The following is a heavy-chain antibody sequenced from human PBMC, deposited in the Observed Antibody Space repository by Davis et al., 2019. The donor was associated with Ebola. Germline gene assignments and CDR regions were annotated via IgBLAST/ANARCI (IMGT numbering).Heavy chain of an antibody. CDR2: ISYDGSNK. V-gene: IGHV3-30*03. D-gene: IGHD3-10*01. Sequence: PGGSLRLSCAASGFTFSSYGMHWVRQAPGKGLEWVAVISYDGSNKYYADSVKGRFTISRDNSKNTLFLQMNSLRAEDTAVYYCARDQGTATAPDYWGQGSLVTVSS. J-gene: IGHJ4*02. CDR1: GFTFSSYG. CDR3: ARDQGTATAPDY.